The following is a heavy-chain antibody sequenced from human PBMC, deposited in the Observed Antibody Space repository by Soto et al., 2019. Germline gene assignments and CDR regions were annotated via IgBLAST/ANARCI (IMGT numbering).Heavy chain of an antibody. J-gene: IGHJ5*01. Sequence: QVQLQESGPGLVKPSETLSLTCTVSGGSISSYYWSWIRQPPGKGLEWIGFIFYSGSTSYNPSLKSRVTISIDTSESQFSLKLNSVTAADTAVYYCASMIGDPVLSFDSWGQGPLVAVSS. D-gene: IGHD3-10*02. CDR2: IFYSGST. V-gene: IGHV4-59*01. CDR1: GGSISSYY. CDR3: ASMIGDPVLSFDS.